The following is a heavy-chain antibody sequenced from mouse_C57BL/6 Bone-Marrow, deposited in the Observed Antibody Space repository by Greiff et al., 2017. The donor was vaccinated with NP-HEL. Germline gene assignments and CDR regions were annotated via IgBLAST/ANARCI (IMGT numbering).Heavy chain of an antibody. D-gene: IGHD1-1*01. Sequence: QVQLKESGAELVKPGASVKISCKASGYAFSSYWMNWVKQRHGKGLEWIGQIYPGDGDTNYNGKFKGKATLTADKSSSTAYMQLSSLTSEYSAVYFCARGDYYGSFFYYCGQGTTLTVSS. CDR1: GYAFSSYW. J-gene: IGHJ2*01. V-gene: IGHV1-80*01. CDR3: ARGDYYGSFFYY. CDR2: IYPGDGDT.